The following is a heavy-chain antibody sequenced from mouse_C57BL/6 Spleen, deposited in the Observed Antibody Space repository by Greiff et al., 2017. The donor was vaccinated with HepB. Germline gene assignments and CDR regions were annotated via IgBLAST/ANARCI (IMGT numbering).Heavy chain of an antibody. J-gene: IGHJ2*01. CDR1: GFTFSSYA. Sequence: EVKLMESGGGLVKPGGSLKLSCAASGFTFSSYAMSWVRQTPEKRLEWVATISDGGSYTYYPDNVKGRFTISRDNAKNNLYLQMSHLKSKDTAMYYCARDGWLLHFDYWGQGTTLTVSS. CDR3: ARDGWLLHFDY. V-gene: IGHV5-4*01. D-gene: IGHD2-3*01. CDR2: ISDGGSYT.